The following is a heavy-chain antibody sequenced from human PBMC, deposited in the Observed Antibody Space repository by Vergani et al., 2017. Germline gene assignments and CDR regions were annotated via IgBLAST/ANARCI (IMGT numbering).Heavy chain of an antibody. D-gene: IGHD6-13*01. CDR2: ISWNSGGI. J-gene: IGHJ3*02. Sequence: EVQLVESGGGLVQPGRSLRLSCAASGFTFDDYAMHWVRQVPGKGLEWVSGISWNSGGIGYAGSVKGRFTISRDNAKNSLYLQMNSLRAEDTTLYYCVKAGGVVAAASSPLGAFDIWGQGTMVTVSS. CDR3: VKAGGVVAAASSPLGAFDI. CDR1: GFTFDDYA. V-gene: IGHV3-9*01.